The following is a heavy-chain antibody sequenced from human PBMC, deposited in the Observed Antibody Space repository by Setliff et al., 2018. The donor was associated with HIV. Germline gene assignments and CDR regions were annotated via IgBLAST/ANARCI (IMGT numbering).Heavy chain of an antibody. CDR1: GFTFSTYA. V-gene: IGHV3-23*01. J-gene: IGHJ4*02. Sequence: GGSLRLSCAASGFTFSTYAMHWVRQAPGKGLEWVSAISSGIGTTYYADSVKGRFTISRDNSKNTLYLQMNSLRAEDTATYYCAKAKTQLWGQGTLVTVSS. CDR2: ISSGIGTT. CDR3: AKAKTQL. D-gene: IGHD6-13*01.